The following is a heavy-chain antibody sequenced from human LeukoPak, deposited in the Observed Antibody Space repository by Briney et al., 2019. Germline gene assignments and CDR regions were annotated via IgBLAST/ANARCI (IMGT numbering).Heavy chain of an antibody. CDR2: INPESGGT. D-gene: IGHD5-18*01. V-gene: IGHV1-2*02. CDR1: GYTFTDYY. J-gene: IGHJ4*02. CDR3: ARDRSRGYSYGLESLY. Sequence: ASVKVSCKTSGYTFTDYYIHWARQAPGQGLEWMGWINPESGGTSYAQHFQGRVTMTRDTSISTAYMDLSRLKSDHTAVYYCARDRSRGYSYGLESLYWGQGTLVTVSS.